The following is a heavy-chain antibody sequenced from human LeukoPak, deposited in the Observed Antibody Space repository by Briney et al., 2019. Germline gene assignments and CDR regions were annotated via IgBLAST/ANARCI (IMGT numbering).Heavy chain of an antibody. D-gene: IGHD2-21*02. J-gene: IGHJ4*02. V-gene: IGHV1-69*01. CDR1: GGTFISYA. CDR3: ARTRRCGGDCYSVYYFDY. CDR2: IIPIFGTA. Sequence: SVKVSCKASGGTFISYAISWVRQAPGQGLEWMGGIIPIFGTANYAQKFQGRVTITADESTSTAYMELSSLRSEDTAVYYCARTRRCGGDCYSVYYFDYWGQGTLVTVSS.